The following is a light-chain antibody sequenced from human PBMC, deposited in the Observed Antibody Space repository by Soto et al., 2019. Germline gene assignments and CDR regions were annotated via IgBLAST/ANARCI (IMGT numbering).Light chain of an antibody. CDR3: QQYHYWWT. Sequence: EILMTQSPATLSVSPGERANLSCRASQSISSNLAWYQQKPGHAPRLLIYGASTRATGIPARFSGSGSGTEFTLTISSLQSEDFAVYYCQQYHYWWTFGQGTTV. J-gene: IGKJ1*01. CDR1: QSISSN. CDR2: GAS. V-gene: IGKV3-15*01.